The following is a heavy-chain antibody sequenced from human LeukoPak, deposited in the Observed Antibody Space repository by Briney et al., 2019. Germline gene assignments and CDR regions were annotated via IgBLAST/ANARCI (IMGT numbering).Heavy chain of an antibody. J-gene: IGHJ4*02. V-gene: IGHV3-23*01. CDR3: APDLRGAAWSLDY. Sequence: PGGSLRLSCAASGFTFSSYAMSWVRQPPGKGLNWVSSISGSGGNTFYADSVKGRFTISRDNSKNTLYLQMNSLRAEDTAVYYCAPDLRGAAWSLDYWGQGTLVTVSS. D-gene: IGHD2-15*01. CDR1: GFTFSSYA. CDR2: ISGSGGNT.